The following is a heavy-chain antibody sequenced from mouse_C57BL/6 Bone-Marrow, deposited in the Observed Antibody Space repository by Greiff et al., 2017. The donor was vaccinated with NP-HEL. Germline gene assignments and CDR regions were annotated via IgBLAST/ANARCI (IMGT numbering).Heavy chain of an antibody. D-gene: IGHD2-2*01. CDR2: IYPRSGNT. V-gene: IGHV1-81*01. CDR3: ARSRLRRFDY. J-gene: IGHJ2*01. Sequence: QVQLQQSGAELARPGASVKLSCKASGYTFTSYGISWVKQRPGQGLEWIGEIYPRSGNTYYNEKFKGKATLTADKSSSTAYMELRSLTSEDSAVYFCARSRLRRFDYWGQGTTLTVSS. CDR1: GYTFTSYG.